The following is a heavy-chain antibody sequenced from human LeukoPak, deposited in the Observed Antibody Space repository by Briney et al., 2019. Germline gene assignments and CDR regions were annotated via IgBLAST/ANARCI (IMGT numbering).Heavy chain of an antibody. D-gene: IGHD6-19*01. V-gene: IGHV1-2*02. CDR1: GYTFTDYY. J-gene: IGHJ4*02. CDR3: ARFFIAVAGSLDY. Sequence: ASVKVSCKASGYTFTDYYINWVRQAPGQGLEWIGWINPNSGGTNYAQKFQGRVTMTRDTSISTAYMELSRLRSDDTAVYYCARFFIAVAGSLDYWGQGTLVTVSS. CDR2: INPNSGGT.